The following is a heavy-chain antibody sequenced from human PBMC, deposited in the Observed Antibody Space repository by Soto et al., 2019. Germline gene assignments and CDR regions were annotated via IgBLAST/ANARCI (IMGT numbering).Heavy chain of an antibody. D-gene: IGHD3-16*02. CDR1: GGSISSSSYY. J-gene: IGHJ5*02. Sequence: SETLSLTCTVSGGSISSSSYYWGWIRQPPGKGLEWIGSIYYSGSTYYNPSLKSRVTISVDTSKNQFSLKLSSVTAADTAVYYCARLSYDYIWGSYRHNWFDPWGQGTLVTVSS. CDR3: ARLSYDYIWGSYRHNWFDP. V-gene: IGHV4-39*01. CDR2: IYYSGST.